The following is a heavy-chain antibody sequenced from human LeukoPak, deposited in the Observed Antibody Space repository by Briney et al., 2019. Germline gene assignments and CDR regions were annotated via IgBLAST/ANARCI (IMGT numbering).Heavy chain of an antibody. CDR3: ARELPNANNWKNNWFDP. D-gene: IGHD1-20*01. J-gene: IGHJ5*02. CDR1: GYTFTSYY. V-gene: IGHV1-46*01. Sequence: ASVKVSCKASGYTFTSYYMHWVRQAPGQGLEWMGIINPSGGSTSYAQKFQGRVTMTRDTSTSTVYMELSSLRSEDTAVYYCARELPNANNWKNNWFDPWGQGTLVTVSS. CDR2: INPSGGST.